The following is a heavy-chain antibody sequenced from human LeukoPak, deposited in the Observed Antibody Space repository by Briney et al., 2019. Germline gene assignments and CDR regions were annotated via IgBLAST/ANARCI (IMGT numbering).Heavy chain of an antibody. Sequence: PSETLSLTCAVYGGSFSGYYWSWIRQPPGKGLEWIGEINHSGSTNYNPSLKSRVTISVDTSKNQFSLKLSSVTAADTAVYYCARGGIVVVPAARPFGYWGQGTLVTVSS. CDR2: INHSGST. CDR3: ARGGIVVVPAARPFGY. J-gene: IGHJ4*02. D-gene: IGHD2-2*02. V-gene: IGHV4-34*01. CDR1: GGSFSGYY.